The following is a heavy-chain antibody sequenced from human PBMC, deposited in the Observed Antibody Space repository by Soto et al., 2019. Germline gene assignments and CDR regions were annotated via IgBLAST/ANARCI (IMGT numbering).Heavy chain of an antibody. CDR1: GYTFTSYG. J-gene: IGHJ4*02. CDR2: ISAHNGNT. Sequence: QVHLVQSGAEVKKPGASVKVSCKGSGYTFTSYGITWVRQAPGQGLEWMGWISAHNGNTDYAQRLQGRVTVTRDTSTSTAYMELRSLRSDDTAVYYCARGRYGDYWGQGALVTVSS. CDR3: ARGRYGDY. D-gene: IGHD1-1*01. V-gene: IGHV1-18*01.